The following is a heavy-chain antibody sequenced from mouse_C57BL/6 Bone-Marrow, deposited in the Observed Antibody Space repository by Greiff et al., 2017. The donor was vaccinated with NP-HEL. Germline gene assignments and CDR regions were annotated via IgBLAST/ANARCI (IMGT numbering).Heavy chain of an antibody. CDR3: ARGDYGSSFYWYFDV. CDR2: ISYDGSN. CDR1: GYSITSGYY. D-gene: IGHD1-1*01. V-gene: IGHV3-6*01. Sequence: DVQLQESGPGLVKPSQSLSLTCSVTGYSITSGYYWNWIRQFPGNKLEWMGYISYDGSNNYNPSLKNRISITRDTSKNQFFLKLNSVTTEDTATYYCARGDYGSSFYWYFDVWCTGTTVTVSS. J-gene: IGHJ1*03.